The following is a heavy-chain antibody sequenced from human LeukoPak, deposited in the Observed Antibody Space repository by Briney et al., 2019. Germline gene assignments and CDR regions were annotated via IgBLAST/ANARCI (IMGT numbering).Heavy chain of an antibody. J-gene: IGHJ4*02. Sequence: RPSETLSLTCTVSGGSISSSSYYWGWISQPPGKGLEWIGYIYYSGSTNYNPSLKSRVTISVDTSKNQFSLKLSSVTAADTAVYYCARVTTMIVVGEYYFDYWGQGTLVTVSS. CDR2: IYYSGST. V-gene: IGHV4-61*05. D-gene: IGHD3-22*01. CDR1: GGSISSSSYY. CDR3: ARVTTMIVVGEYYFDY.